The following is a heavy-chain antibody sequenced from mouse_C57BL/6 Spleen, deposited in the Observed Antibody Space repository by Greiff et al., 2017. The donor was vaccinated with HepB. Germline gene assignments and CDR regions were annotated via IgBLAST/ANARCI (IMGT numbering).Heavy chain of an antibody. CDR3: ARKQTTVVAHYFDY. CDR2: ISSGGSYT. CDR1: GFTFSSYG. Sequence: EVMLVESGGDLVKPGGSLKLSCAASGFTFSSYGMSWVRQTPDKRLEWVATISSGGSYTYYPDSVKGRFTISRDNAKNTLYLKMSSLKSEDTAMYYWARKQTTVVAHYFDYWGQGTTLTVSS. J-gene: IGHJ2*01. D-gene: IGHD1-1*01. V-gene: IGHV5-6*01.